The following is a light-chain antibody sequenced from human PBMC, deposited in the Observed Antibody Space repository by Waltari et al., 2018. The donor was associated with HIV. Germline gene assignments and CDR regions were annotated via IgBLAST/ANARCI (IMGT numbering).Light chain of an antibody. J-gene: IGKJ4*01. V-gene: IGKV1-39*01. CDR1: QSINTN. CDR3: QQTYSIPRT. Sequence: DLQLTQSPSSLSAFVGDRVTITCRASQSINTNLNWYQQIPGKAPKLLIYPASPLQSGVPSKFNGGGSGTDFTLTINSLQPEDSATYYCQQTYSIPRTFGRGTRVEI. CDR2: PAS.